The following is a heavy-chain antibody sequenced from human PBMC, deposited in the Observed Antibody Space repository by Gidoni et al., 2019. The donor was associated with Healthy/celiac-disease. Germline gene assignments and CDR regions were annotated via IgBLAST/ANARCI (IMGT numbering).Heavy chain of an antibody. CDR3: AREVQRDGYNYYFDY. D-gene: IGHD5-12*01. CDR2: ISSSGSTI. V-gene: IGHV3-48*03. CDR1: GFTFSRYE. Sequence: EVQLVEPGVGLIQPGGSLRLPCAAPGFTFSRYEMNWVRQAPGKGLEWVSYISSSGSTIYYAGTGKSRFTISRDNAKNSLYLQMNGLRAEDTAVYYCAREVQRDGYNYYFDYWGQGTLVTVSS. J-gene: IGHJ4*02.